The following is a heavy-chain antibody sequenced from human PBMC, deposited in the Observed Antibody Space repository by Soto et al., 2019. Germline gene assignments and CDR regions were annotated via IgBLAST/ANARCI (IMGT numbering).Heavy chain of an antibody. Sequence: QVQLVQSGAEVKKPGSSVKVSCKASGGTFSSYAISWVRQAPGQGLEWMGGIIPIFGTANYAQKFQGRVTITADKSMSTAYMELSSMRSEDTAVYYCARVSCTNGVCSYLDYYYYGMAAWGPGTTVTVSS. V-gene: IGHV1-69*06. D-gene: IGHD2-8*01. CDR2: IIPIFGTA. CDR3: ARVSCTNGVCSYLDYYYYGMAA. J-gene: IGHJ6*02. CDR1: GGTFSSYA.